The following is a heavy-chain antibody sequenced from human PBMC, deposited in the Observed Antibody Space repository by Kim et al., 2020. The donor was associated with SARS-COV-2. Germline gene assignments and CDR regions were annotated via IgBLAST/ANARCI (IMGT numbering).Heavy chain of an antibody. D-gene: IGHD6-19*01. CDR3: AIFLRGIGWKFDY. CDR2: LGIGTNP. Sequence: GGSLRLSCAASGFIFTNYAMNWVRQAPGKGLEWVSTLGIGTNPYYADSVKGRFTISRDNSKNTLSLQMNSLRVDDTAVYFCAIFLRGIGWKFDYWGQGT. V-gene: IGHV3-23*01. J-gene: IGHJ4*02. CDR1: GFIFTNYA.